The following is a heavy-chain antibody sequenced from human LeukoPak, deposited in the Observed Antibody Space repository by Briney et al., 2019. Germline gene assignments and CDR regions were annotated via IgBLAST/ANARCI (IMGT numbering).Heavy chain of an antibody. CDR2: INHSGST. CDR3: ARGRLGYCSGGSCPLGYFDY. V-gene: IGHV4-34*01. CDR1: GGSFSGYY. J-gene: IGHJ4*02. D-gene: IGHD2-15*01. Sequence: SETLSLTCAVYGGSFSGYYWSWIRQPPGKGLEWIGEINHSGSTNYNPSLKSRATISVDTSKNQFSLKLSSVTAADTAVYYCARGRLGYCSGGSCPLGYFDYWGQGTLVTVSS.